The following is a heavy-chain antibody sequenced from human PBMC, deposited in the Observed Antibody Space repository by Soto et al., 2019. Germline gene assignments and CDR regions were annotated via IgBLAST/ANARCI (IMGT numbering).Heavy chain of an antibody. CDR2: ISYDGSNK. J-gene: IGHJ4*02. CDR3: AKGPLWGVVVAAHFDY. CDR1: GFTFSSYG. V-gene: IGHV3-30*18. D-gene: IGHD2-15*01. Sequence: GGSLRLSCAASGFTFSSYGMHWVRQAPGKGLEWVAVISYDGSNKYYADSVKGRFTISRDNSKNTLYLQMNSLRAEDTAVYYCAKGPLWGVVVAAHFDYWGQGTLVTVSS.